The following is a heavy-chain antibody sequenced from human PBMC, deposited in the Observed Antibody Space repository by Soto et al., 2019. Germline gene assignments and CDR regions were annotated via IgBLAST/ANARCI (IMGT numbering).Heavy chain of an antibody. V-gene: IGHV1-69*08. Sequence: QVQLVQSGAEVKKPGYTLKVSCKASGGTFSRYSITWVRQAPGHGLEWIGRIVPIFGIASYAQKFQGRVTITADESTSTAYMELSSLRSDDTAVYYCAREDRDRETGLVPAAIDGMDVWGQGTTVTVSS. J-gene: IGHJ6*02. CDR1: GGTFSRYS. CDR2: IVPIFGIA. D-gene: IGHD2-2*01. CDR3: AREDRDRETGLVPAAIDGMDV.